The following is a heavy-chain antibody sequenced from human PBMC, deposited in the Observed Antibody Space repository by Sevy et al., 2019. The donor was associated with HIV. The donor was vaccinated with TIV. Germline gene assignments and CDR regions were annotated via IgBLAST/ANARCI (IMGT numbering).Heavy chain of an antibody. CDR2: INQDGSKI. CDR3: ARVGIFEKSESQYMFMDY. CDR1: GFTFTTYW. Sequence: GGSLRLSCAASGFTFTTYWMTWVRQAPGKGLEWVANINQDGSKINYVDSVKGRFIISRDNAKKSLYVQMNSLRADDTAVYYCARVGIFEKSESQYMFMDYWGQGTLVTVSS. J-gene: IGHJ4*02. V-gene: IGHV3-7*01. D-gene: IGHD3-10*02.